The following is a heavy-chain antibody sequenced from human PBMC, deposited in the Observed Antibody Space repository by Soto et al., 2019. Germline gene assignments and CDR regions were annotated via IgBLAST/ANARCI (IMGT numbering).Heavy chain of an antibody. D-gene: IGHD5-18*01. CDR2: ISASGGST. J-gene: IGHJ4*02. Sequence: KGLQWVSGISASGGSTYYTNSMKGRFAISRYNSKNTLYLQLNSLRAEDTAVYYCARAMSDTALPTAYRVQRTPVTVSS. V-gene: IGHV3-23*01. CDR3: ARAMSDTALPTAY.